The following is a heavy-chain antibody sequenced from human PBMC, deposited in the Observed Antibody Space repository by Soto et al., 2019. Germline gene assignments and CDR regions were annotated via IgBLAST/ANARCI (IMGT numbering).Heavy chain of an antibody. CDR1: GYTLTELS. V-gene: IGHV1-24*01. D-gene: IGHD6-13*01. CDR2: FDPEDGET. Sequence: ASVKVSCKVSGYTLTELSMHWVRQAPGKGLEWMGGFDPEDGETIYAQKFQGRVTMTEDTSTDTAYMELSSLRSEDTAVYYCATGVAAAGTLSIYDYYYYMDVWGKGTTITVSS. J-gene: IGHJ6*03. CDR3: ATGVAAAGTLSIYDYYYYMDV.